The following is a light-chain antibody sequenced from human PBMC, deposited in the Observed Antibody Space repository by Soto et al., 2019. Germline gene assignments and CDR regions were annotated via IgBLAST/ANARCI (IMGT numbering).Light chain of an antibody. CDR3: QQYYSTPPT. Sequence: DIVMTQSPDFLGVSLGERATINCKSSQSLLYSSTNKNYLVWYQHKPGQPPKVLIHWATTRESGVPDRFSGSGSGTDFTLTISSLHPEDVALYYCQQYYSTPPTFGQGTRLEIK. V-gene: IGKV4-1*01. J-gene: IGKJ5*01. CDR1: QSLLYSSTNKNY. CDR2: WAT.